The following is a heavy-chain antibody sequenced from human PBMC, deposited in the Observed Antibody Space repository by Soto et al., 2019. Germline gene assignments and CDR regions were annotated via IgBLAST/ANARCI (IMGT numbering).Heavy chain of an antibody. D-gene: IGHD5-12*01. CDR2: ISYDGSNK. J-gene: IGHJ4*02. Sequence: QVQLVESGGGVVQPGRSLRLSCAASGFTFSSYGMHWVRQAPGKGLEWVAVISYDGSNKYYAASVRGRFTISRANSKNTLYLQINSVRADDTAVYYCAKIPQVAIDYWGQATLVTVSS. V-gene: IGHV3-30*18. CDR3: AKIPQVAIDY. CDR1: GFTFSSYG.